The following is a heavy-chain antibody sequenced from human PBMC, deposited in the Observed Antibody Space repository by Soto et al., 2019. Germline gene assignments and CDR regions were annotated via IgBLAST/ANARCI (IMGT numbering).Heavy chain of an antibody. Sequence: QLQLQESGPGLVKPSETLSLTCTVSGGSISSSSYYWGWIRQPPGKGLEWIGSIYYSGSTYYNPSLKSRVTISVDTSKNHFSLKLSSVTAADTAVYYCARRVGVVIPFDYWGQGTLVTVSS. CDR3: ARRVGVVIPFDY. CDR2: IYYSGST. J-gene: IGHJ4*02. D-gene: IGHD3-3*01. V-gene: IGHV4-39*01. CDR1: GGSISSSSYY.